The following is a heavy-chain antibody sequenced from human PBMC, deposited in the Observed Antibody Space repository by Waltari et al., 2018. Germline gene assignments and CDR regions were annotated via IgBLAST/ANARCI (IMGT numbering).Heavy chain of an antibody. Sequence: QITLKESGPTLVKPTQTLTLTCTFSGLPLDTSGVGVGWIRQPPGKALEWLAVIHWNDDKRSSPSLRSRLTITKDTSKNQVVLTMTNMDPVDTATYYCAHTPLVVVPTGLEFYYYMDVWGKGTTVTVSS. CDR1: GLPLDTSGVG. D-gene: IGHD2-2*01. V-gene: IGHV2-5*01. CDR2: IHWNDDK. CDR3: AHTPLVVVPTGLEFYYYMDV. J-gene: IGHJ6*03.